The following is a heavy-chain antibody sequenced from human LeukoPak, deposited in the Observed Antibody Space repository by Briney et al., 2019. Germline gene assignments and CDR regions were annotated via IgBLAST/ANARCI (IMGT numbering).Heavy chain of an antibody. J-gene: IGHJ4*02. D-gene: IGHD6-19*01. CDR3: ARGTLYRGWSYYLDF. Sequence: SETLSLTCAVYGGSFSDYYWSWIRQPPGKGLEWIGEINHSGSTNYNPSLKSRVTISVDTSKNHFSLRLRSVTAADTAMYYCARGTLYRGWSYYLDFWGQGSQVTVSS. CDR1: GGSFSDYY. V-gene: IGHV4-34*01. CDR2: INHSGST.